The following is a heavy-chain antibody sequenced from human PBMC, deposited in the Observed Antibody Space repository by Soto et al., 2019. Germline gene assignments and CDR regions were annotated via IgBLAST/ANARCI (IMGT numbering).Heavy chain of an antibody. CDR3: TRVWYGDNRGDYYYYMDV. V-gene: IGHV4-59*01. D-gene: IGHD4-17*01. CDR1: GGSISDYY. CDR2: IYYNGNT. Sequence: QVQLQESGPGLVKPSETLSLTCIVSGGSISDYYWSWIRQPPGKGLEWIGYIYYNGNTNYNPSLKSRATISVDTSKNQFCLKLGSVTAADTAVYYCTRVWYGDNRGDYYYYMDVWGKGTTVTFSS. J-gene: IGHJ6*03.